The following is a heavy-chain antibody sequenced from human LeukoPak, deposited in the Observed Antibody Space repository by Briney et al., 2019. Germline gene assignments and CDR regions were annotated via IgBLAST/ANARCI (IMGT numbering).Heavy chain of an antibody. CDR1: GYTFTSYD. D-gene: IGHD3-9*01. Sequence: AASVKVSCKASGYTFTSYDINWVRQATGQGLEWMGWMNPNSGNTGYAQKFQGRVTMTRNTSMSTAYMELSSLRSEDTAVYYCARGQKQNYDILTGYYLLNNWFDPWGQGTLVTVSS. J-gene: IGHJ5*02. V-gene: IGHV1-8*01. CDR3: ARGQKQNYDILTGYYLLNNWFDP. CDR2: MNPNSGNT.